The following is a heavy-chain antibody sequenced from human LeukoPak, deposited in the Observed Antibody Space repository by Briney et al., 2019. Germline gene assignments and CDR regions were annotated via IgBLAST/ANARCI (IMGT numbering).Heavy chain of an antibody. J-gene: IGHJ4*02. V-gene: IGHV4-34*01. CDR2: INHSGST. D-gene: IGHD6-19*01. CDR1: GGSFSGYY. CDR3: ARATYSSNGWYESY. Sequence: SETLSLTCAVYGGSFSGYYWSWIRQPPGKGLEWIGEINHSGSTNYNPSLKSRVTISVDTSKNQFSLKLSSVTAADTAVYYCARATYSSNGWYESYWGQGTLVTVSS.